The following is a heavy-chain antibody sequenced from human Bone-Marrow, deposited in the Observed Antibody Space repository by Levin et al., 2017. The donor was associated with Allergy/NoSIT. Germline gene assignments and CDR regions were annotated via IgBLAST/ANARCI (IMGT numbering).Heavy chain of an antibody. CDR1: GFTFSSYW. Sequence: GESLKISCAASGFTFSSYWMSWVRQAPGKGLEWVANIKQDGSEKYYVDSVKGRFTISRDNAKNSLYLQMNSLRAEDTAVYYCARDDSSGYYPRFRFDYWGQGTLVTVSS. D-gene: IGHD3-22*01. V-gene: IGHV3-7*01. CDR3: ARDDSSGYYPRFRFDY. J-gene: IGHJ4*02. CDR2: IKQDGSEK.